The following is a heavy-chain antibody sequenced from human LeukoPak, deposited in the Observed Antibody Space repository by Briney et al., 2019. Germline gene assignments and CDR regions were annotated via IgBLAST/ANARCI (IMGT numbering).Heavy chain of an antibody. V-gene: IGHV4-39*01. CDR2: IYNSGST. Sequence: SESLSLTCTVSGGSISSSSHYWGWIRQPPGMGLEWIGIIYNSGSTYYNPSLNSRVTVSLDTSKNQFSLTVTSVTAADTAVYYCARRYCSGGRCYYFDSWGQGTLVTVSS. CDR3: ARRYCSGGRCYYFDS. D-gene: IGHD2-15*01. J-gene: IGHJ4*02. CDR1: GGSISSSSHY.